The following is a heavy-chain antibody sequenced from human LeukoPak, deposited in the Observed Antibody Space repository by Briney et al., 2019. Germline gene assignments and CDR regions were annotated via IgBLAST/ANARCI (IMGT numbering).Heavy chain of an antibody. CDR3: ANREEAFDI. J-gene: IGHJ3*02. Sequence: GGSLRLSCEGSGFTFRKYAMNWVRQAPGKGLEWVSAIGVSTDNTYYADSVKGRFIISRDNSRNTLHVQMSGLRVEDTAIYYCANREEAFDIWGQGTRVTVSS. CDR2: IGVSTDNT. CDR1: GFTFRKYA. V-gene: IGHV3-23*01.